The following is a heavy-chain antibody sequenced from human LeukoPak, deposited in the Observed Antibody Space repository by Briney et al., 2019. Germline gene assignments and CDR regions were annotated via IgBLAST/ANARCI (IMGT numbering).Heavy chain of an antibody. CDR1: GYSFTSYW. D-gene: IGHD6-13*01. CDR3: ASAAYSSSWYPNWFDP. J-gene: IGHJ5*02. V-gene: IGHV5-51*01. Sequence: GESLKISCKGSGYSFTSYWIGWVRQMPGKGLEWMGIIYPGDSDTRYSPSFQGQVTISADKSISTAYLQWSNLKASDTAMYYCASAAYSSSWYPNWFDPWGQGTLVTVSS. CDR2: IYPGDSDT.